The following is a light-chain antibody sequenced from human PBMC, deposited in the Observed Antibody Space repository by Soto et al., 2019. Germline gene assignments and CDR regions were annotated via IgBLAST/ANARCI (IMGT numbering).Light chain of an antibody. CDR3: QQYYSYPIT. CDR2: GAS. J-gene: IGKJ5*01. Sequence: EVMLTQSPGTVSLPPGERATLSCRASQSVGSRYLAWYQQKPGQAPRLLIYGASSRAAGIPDRFSGSGSGTDFTLTISCLQSEDFATYYCQQYYSYPITFGQGTRLE. V-gene: IGKV3-20*01. CDR1: QSVGSRY.